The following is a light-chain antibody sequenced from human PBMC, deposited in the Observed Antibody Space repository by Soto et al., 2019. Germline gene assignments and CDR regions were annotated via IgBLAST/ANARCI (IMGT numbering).Light chain of an antibody. CDR1: TGAVTSGHY. CDR3: LVSYIAGGV. J-gene: IGLJ3*02. Sequence: QAVVTQEPSLTVSPGGTVTLTCASSTGAVTSGHYPYWFQQKPGQAPRTLIYDTSNKHSWTPARFSGSLLGGKAALTLSGAQPEDEAEYYCLVSYIAGGVFGGGTKVTVL. CDR2: DTS. V-gene: IGLV7-46*01.